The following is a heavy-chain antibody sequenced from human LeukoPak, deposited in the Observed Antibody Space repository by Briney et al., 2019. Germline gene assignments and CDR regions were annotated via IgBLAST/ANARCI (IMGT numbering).Heavy chain of an antibody. D-gene: IGHD2-21*02. J-gene: IGHJ4*02. CDR1: GGSISTTNW. Sequence: SETLSLTCGVSGGSISTTNWWSWVRQSPGQGLEWIGEISLSGLTNYNPSLKSRVTMSLDTSKNQFSLKLTSVTAADTAVYYCATSFCFGDCYHFDYWGQGTLVTVSS. CDR3: ATSFCFGDCYHFDY. V-gene: IGHV4-4*02. CDR2: ISLSGLT.